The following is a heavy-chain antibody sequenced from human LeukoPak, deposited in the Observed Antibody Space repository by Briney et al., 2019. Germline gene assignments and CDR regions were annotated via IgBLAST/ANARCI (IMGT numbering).Heavy chain of an antibody. Sequence: ASVNVSCKASGYTFTGYYMHWVRQAPGQGLEWMGWINPNSGGTNYAQKFQGRVTMTRDTSISTAYMELSRLRSDDTAVYYCARDSGSGTQGDYWGQGTLVTVSS. V-gene: IGHV1-2*02. D-gene: IGHD3-10*01. CDR1: GYTFTGYY. J-gene: IGHJ4*02. CDR3: ARDSGSGTQGDY. CDR2: INPNSGGT.